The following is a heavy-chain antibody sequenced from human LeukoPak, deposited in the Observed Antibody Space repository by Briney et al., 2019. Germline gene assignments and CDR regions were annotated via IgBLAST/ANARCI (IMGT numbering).Heavy chain of an antibody. Sequence: GRSLRLSCAASGFTLRSYTMHWVRQATGKGLEWVSAIGTAGDTYYPGSVKGRFTISRENAKNSLYLQMNSLRAGDTAVYYCARGATYAYYQDYWGQGTLVTVSS. V-gene: IGHV3-13*01. CDR2: IGTAGDT. J-gene: IGHJ4*02. D-gene: IGHD1-26*01. CDR1: GFTLRSYT. CDR3: ARGATYAYYQDY.